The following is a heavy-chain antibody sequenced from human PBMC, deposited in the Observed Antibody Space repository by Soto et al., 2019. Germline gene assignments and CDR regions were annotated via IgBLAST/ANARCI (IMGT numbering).Heavy chain of an antibody. J-gene: IGHJ6*02. V-gene: IGHV3-21*01. CDR2: ISSSSYI. Sequence: LRLSCAASGFTFSSYSMNWVRQAPGKGLEWVSSISSSSYIYYADSVKGRFTISRDNAKNSLYLQMNCLRAGGTAVYYCASGLGYSHYCMDVWGQGTTVTVSS. CDR1: GFTFSSYS. D-gene: IGHD4-4*01. CDR3: ASGLGYSHYCMDV.